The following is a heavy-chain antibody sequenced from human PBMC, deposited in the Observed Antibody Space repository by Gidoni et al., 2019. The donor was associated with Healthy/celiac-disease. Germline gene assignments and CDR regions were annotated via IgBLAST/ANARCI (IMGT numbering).Heavy chain of an antibody. Sequence: EVQLVESGGVLVQPGRSLRLSCAASGFPFDDYAMHWVRQAPGKGLEWVSGISWNSGSIGYADSVKGRFTISRDNPKNSLYLQMNSLRAEDTALYYCAKDKEVDIVAPDYWGQGTLVTVSS. CDR3: AKDKEVDIVAPDY. CDR2: ISWNSGSI. J-gene: IGHJ4*02. D-gene: IGHD5-12*01. CDR1: GFPFDDYA. V-gene: IGHV3-9*01.